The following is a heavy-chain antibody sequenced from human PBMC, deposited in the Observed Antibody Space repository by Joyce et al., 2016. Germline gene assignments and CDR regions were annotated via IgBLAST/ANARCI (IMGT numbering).Heavy chain of an antibody. D-gene: IGHD2-15*01. Sequence: EVQLVESGGGLVKPGRSLRLSCTSSGFIFGDYAMNWFRQAPWEWLELVCFMRSKAYGGTTDYAASVKGRVTISMDDSKSIAYLQMNRLKTEDTAVYYCTRIGDCSGGSCYEGWFDPWGQGTLVTVSS. CDR3: TRIGDCSGGSCYEGWFDP. CDR2: MRSKAYGGTT. V-gene: IGHV3-49*05. CDR1: GFIFGDYA. J-gene: IGHJ5*02.